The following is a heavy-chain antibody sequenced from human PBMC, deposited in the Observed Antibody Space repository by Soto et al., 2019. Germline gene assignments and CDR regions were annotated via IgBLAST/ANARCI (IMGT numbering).Heavy chain of an antibody. CDR2: ISGSGGST. CDR1: GFTFSSYA. Sequence: EVQLLESGGGLVQPGGSLRLSCAASGFTFSSYAMSWVRQAPGKGLELVSAISGSGGSTYYADSVKGRFTISRDNSKNTLYLQMNSLRAEDTAVYYCAKSPLGHYYFDYWGQGTLVTVSS. CDR3: AKSPLGHYYFDY. D-gene: IGHD3-16*01. V-gene: IGHV3-23*01. J-gene: IGHJ4*02.